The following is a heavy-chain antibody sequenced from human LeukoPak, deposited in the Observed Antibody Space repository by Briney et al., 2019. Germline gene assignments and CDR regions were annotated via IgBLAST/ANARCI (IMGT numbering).Heavy chain of an antibody. CDR3: ARDDGGNFNDAFDI. CDR2: VSYDGTKK. CDR1: GFIISSFG. D-gene: IGHD4-23*01. V-gene: IGHV3-30*03. J-gene: IGHJ3*02. Sequence: GGSLRLSCAASGFIISSFGMHWVRQAPGKGLEWVAVVSYDGTKKYYADSVKGRFTISRDNAQNSLYLQMNSLRAEDTAVYYCARDDGGNFNDAFDIWGQGTMVAVSS.